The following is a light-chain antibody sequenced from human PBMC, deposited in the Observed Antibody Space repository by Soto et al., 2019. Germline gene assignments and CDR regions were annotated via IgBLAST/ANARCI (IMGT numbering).Light chain of an antibody. J-gene: IGKJ4*01. CDR1: QSVTSN. CDR3: QQYNDWPPLT. V-gene: IGKV3-15*01. CDR2: GVS. Sequence: TQSPATLSVSPGERATLSCRASQSVTSNIAWYQQKPGQAPRLLIYGVSTRATGIPARFSGSGSGTEFTLTISSLQSEDSAVYYCQQYNDWPPLTFGGGTKVEIK.